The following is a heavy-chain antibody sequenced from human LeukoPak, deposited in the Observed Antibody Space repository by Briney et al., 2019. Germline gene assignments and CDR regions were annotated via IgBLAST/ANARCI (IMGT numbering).Heavy chain of an antibody. CDR3: ARGSPPPLLVGATFYYYYMDV. CDR2: INDSRST. V-gene: IGHV4-34*01. D-gene: IGHD1-26*01. CDR1: GGSFSGYY. J-gene: IGHJ6*03. Sequence: SETLSLTCAVYGGSFSGYYWSWIRQPPGKGLEWIGEINDSRSTNYNPSLKSRVTISVDTSKNQFSLKLSSGTAADTAVYYCARGSPPPLLVGATFYYYYMDVRGKGTTVTVSS.